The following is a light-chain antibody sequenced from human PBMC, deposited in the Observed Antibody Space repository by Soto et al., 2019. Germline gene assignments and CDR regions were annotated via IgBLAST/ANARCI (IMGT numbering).Light chain of an antibody. J-gene: IGLJ2*01. V-gene: IGLV2-14*01. CDR3: SSYTSSSARV. CDR1: SSDVGGYNY. Sequence: QSALTQPASVSGSPGQSITISCTGTSSDVGGYNYVSWYQQHPGKAPKLMIYEVSNRPSGVSNRFSGSKSGNTDSLPISGLQAEDEADYYCSSYTSSSARVFGGGTKLTVL. CDR2: EVS.